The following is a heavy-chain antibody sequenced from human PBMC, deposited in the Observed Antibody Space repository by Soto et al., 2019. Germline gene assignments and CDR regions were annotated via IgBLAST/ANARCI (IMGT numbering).Heavy chain of an antibody. J-gene: IGHJ4*02. V-gene: IGHV1-69*02. Sequence: QVQLVQSGAEVKKSGSSVRVSCKASGGTFNSYTLSWVRQAPGQRLEWMGRIIPMLSMSTYAQKFQGRVSINADKYTNTVYLDLSSLRSDDTDISYCATSSGSGSRHFDYWGQGTLVTFSS. D-gene: IGHD3-10*01. CDR2: IIPMLSMS. CDR3: ATSSGSGSRHFDY. CDR1: GGTFNSYT.